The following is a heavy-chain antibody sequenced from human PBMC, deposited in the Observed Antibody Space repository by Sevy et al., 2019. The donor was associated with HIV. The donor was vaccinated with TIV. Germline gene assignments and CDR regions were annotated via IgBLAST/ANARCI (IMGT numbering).Heavy chain of an antibody. V-gene: IGHV3-21*01. D-gene: IGHD6-19*01. J-gene: IGHJ3*01. Sequence: GGYLRLSCAASGFTFSSYSMNWVRQAPGKGLEWVSSISSSSSYIYYADSVKGRFTISRDNAKNSLYLQMNSLRAEDTAVYYCARDCNSSGCRSGLTWGQGTMVTVSS. CDR1: GFTFSSYS. CDR3: ARDCNSSGCRSGLT. CDR2: ISSSSSYI.